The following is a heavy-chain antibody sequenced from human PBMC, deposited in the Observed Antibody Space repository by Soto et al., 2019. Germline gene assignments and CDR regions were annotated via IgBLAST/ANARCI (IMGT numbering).Heavy chain of an antibody. CDR1: GFTFSSYA. CDR2: ISGSGGST. J-gene: IGHJ4*02. CDR3: AKKGRLAAIDY. Sequence: EVQLLESGGGLVQPGGSLRLSCAASGFTFSSYAMGWVRQAPGKGLEWVSTISGSGGSTYYADSVKGRFTISRDNPKDTLYLQMNRLRAEDTAVYYCAKKGRLAAIDYWGQGTLVTVSS. D-gene: IGHD6-25*01. V-gene: IGHV3-23*01.